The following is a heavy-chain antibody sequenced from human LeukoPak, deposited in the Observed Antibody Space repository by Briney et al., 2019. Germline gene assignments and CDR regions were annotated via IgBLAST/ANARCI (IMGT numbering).Heavy chain of an antibody. Sequence: GGSLRLSCAASGFTFSSYAMSWVRQAPGGGLEWVSVISGYGGSIHYADSVKGRFTISRDNSKNTLYLQMNSLRAEDTAVYYCAREGVEFGYYYMDVWGKGTTVTVSS. CDR1: GFTFSSYA. J-gene: IGHJ6*03. D-gene: IGHD3-10*01. V-gene: IGHV3-23*01. CDR2: ISGYGGSI. CDR3: AREGVEFGYYYMDV.